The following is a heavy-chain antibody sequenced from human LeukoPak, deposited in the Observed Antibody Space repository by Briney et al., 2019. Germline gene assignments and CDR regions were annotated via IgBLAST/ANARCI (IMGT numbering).Heavy chain of an antibody. J-gene: IGHJ6*03. CDR2: INHSGST. D-gene: IGHD3-3*01. CDR3: ARRAYYDFWSGYAPPRSKYYYYMDV. V-gene: IGHV4-34*01. CDR1: GGSFSGYY. Sequence: PSETLSLTCAVYGGSFSGYYWSWIRQPPGKGLEWIGEINHSGSTNYNPSLKSRVTISVDTSKNQFFLKLRSVTAADTAVYYCARRAYYDFWSGYAPPRSKYYYYMDVWGKGTTVTVSS.